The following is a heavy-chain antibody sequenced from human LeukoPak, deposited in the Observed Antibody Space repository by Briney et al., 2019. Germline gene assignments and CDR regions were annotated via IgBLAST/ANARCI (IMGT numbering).Heavy chain of an antibody. CDR2: IYYSGST. CDR3: ARDGYLAVDY. D-gene: IGHD2-2*03. CDR1: GGSIRSSRYY. J-gene: IGHJ4*02. V-gene: IGHV4-39*07. Sequence: SETLSLTCSVSGGSIRSSRYYWGWIRQPPGKGLEWIGSIYYSGSTYYNPSLRSRVTISVDTSKNQFSLKLSSLTAADTAVYYCARDGYLAVDYWGQGTLVTVSS.